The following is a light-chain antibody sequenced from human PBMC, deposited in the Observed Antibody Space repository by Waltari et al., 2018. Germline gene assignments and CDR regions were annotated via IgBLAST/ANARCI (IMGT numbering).Light chain of an antibody. V-gene: IGKV3D-15*01. CDR2: GAS. CDR1: QNSYFN. Sequence: EIVMTQSPATLSVSPGERATLSCRACQNSYFNLAWYQQRPGPAPRVLVYGASTRDTGIPARFSGSGSGTDFTLTISNLQSEDFAFYFCQQYNSWPLTFGGGTKVEVK. CDR3: QQYNSWPLT. J-gene: IGKJ4*01.